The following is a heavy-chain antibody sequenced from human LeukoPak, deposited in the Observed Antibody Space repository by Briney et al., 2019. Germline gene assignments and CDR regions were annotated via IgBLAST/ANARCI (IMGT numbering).Heavy chain of an antibody. Sequence: GGSLGLSCAASGFTFSSYEMNWVRQAPGKGLEWVSAISGSGGSTYYADSVKGRFTISRDNSKNTLYLQMNSLRAEDTAVYYCAKGDRGVPMVVTAIFDYWGQGTLVTVSS. V-gene: IGHV3-23*01. J-gene: IGHJ4*02. CDR2: ISGSGGST. CDR3: AKGDRGVPMVVTAIFDY. D-gene: IGHD2-21*02. CDR1: GFTFSSYE.